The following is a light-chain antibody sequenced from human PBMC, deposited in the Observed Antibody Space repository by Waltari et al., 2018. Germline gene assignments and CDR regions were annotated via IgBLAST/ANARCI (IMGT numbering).Light chain of an antibody. V-gene: IGKV4-1*01. CDR2: WAS. CDR1: QNVLYSSDNKNY. J-gene: IGKJ3*01. CDR3: HQYYSVPFT. Sequence: DIVMTQSPDSLAVSLGERATTHCKSSQNVLYSSDNKNYLAWYQQKPGQPPKLLIYWASTRESGVPDRFSGSGSGTDFTLTISSLQAEDVAVYYCHQYYSVPFTFGPGTKVDIK.